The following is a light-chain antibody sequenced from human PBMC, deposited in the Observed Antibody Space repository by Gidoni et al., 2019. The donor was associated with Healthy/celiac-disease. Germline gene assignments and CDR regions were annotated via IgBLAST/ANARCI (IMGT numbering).Light chain of an antibody. CDR2: EGS. Sequence: SYELTEPPSGSVSPGQTARSTCSGDALPEKSAYWYQQKSGQAPVLVIYEGSKRPSGIPARFSGSSSGRMSTLTISGAQVGDAADYYCYSTDSSCNHSSDVFGSGTKVTVL. CDR3: YSTDSSCNHSSDV. V-gene: IGLV3-10*01. J-gene: IGLJ6*01. CDR1: ALPEKS.